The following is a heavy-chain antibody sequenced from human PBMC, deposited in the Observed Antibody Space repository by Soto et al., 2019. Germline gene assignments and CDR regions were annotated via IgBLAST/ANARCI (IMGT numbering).Heavy chain of an antibody. Sequence: SETLSLTCAVSGGSISSDTCSWSWIRQPPGKGLEWIGYIYHSGSTDCNPSLKRRASISVDKSRNQFSLKLSSVSAADTAVYFFARVSVTIGYVMDVWGQGTTVTGSS. CDR1: GGSISSDTCS. CDR2: IYHSGST. CDR3: ARVSVTIGYVMDV. V-gene: IGHV4-30-2*01. J-gene: IGHJ6*02. D-gene: IGHD4-17*01.